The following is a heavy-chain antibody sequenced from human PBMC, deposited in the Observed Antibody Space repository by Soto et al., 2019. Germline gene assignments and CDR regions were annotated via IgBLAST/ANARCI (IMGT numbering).Heavy chain of an antibody. CDR1: GGSISSGGYY. D-gene: IGHD3-22*01. V-gene: IGHV4-31*03. J-gene: IGHJ5*02. Sequence: QVQLQESGPGLVKPSQTLSLTCTVSGGSISSGGYYWNWIRQHPGKGLEWVGYIYYSGSTCYNPSLKRRVTIAVDTSKNQFPLKLSSVPAADTAVYYWASQYYYDSGWFDPWGQGTLVTVSS. CDR3: ASQYYYDSGWFDP. CDR2: IYYSGST.